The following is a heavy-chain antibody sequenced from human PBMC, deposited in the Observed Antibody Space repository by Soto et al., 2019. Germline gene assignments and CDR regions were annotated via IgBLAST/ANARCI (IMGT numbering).Heavy chain of an antibody. CDR2: LSAYNGNT. Sequence: QIHLVQSGAEVKEPGASVKVSCKASGYTFTSYAISWVRQAPGQGLEWMGWLSAYNGNTNYAQNLQGRVTVTTDTSTDTAYMELRSLRSDDTAVYYCAHVVGAVPYWGQGTLVTVSS. V-gene: IGHV1-18*01. CDR1: GYTFTSYA. J-gene: IGHJ4*02. CDR3: AHVVGAVPY. D-gene: IGHD1-26*01.